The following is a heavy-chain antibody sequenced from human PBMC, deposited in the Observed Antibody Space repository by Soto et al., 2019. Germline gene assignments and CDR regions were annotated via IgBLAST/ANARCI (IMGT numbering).Heavy chain of an antibody. D-gene: IGHD6-13*01. Sequence: TGGSLRLSCAASGFTFSSYAMSWVRQAPGKGLEWVSAISGSGGSTYYADSVRGRFTISRDNSKNTLYLQMNSLRAEDTAVYYCAKDVIRGQQLVLGYFDYWGQGTLVTVSS. V-gene: IGHV3-23*01. CDR3: AKDVIRGQQLVLGYFDY. J-gene: IGHJ4*02. CDR2: ISGSGGST. CDR1: GFTFSSYA.